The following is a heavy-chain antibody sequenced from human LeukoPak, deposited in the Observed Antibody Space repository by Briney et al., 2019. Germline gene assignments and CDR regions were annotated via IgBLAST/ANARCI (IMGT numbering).Heavy chain of an antibody. CDR1: GYTFTSYG. J-gene: IGHJ6*03. CDR2: ISAYNGNT. D-gene: IGHD3-10*01. CDR3: ARAHSGGYDYYYYMDV. Sequence: ASVTVSCKASGYTFTSYGISWVRQAPGQGLEWMGWISAYNGNTNYAQKLQGRVTMTTDTSTSTAYMELRSLRSDDTAVYYCARAHSGGYDYYYYMDVWGKGTTVTVSS. V-gene: IGHV1-18*01.